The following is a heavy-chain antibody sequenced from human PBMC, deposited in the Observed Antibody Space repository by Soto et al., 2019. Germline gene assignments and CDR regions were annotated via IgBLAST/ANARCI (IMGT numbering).Heavy chain of an antibody. Sequence: ASVKVSCKASGYTFTSYDINWVRQATGQGLEWMGWMNPNSGNTGYAQKFQGRVTMTRNTSISTAYMELSSLRSEDTAVYYCARFDYYYYGMDVWGQGTTVTVSS. D-gene: IGHD3-10*01. CDR1: GYTFTSYD. V-gene: IGHV1-8*01. CDR2: MNPNSGNT. J-gene: IGHJ6*02. CDR3: ARFDYYYYGMDV.